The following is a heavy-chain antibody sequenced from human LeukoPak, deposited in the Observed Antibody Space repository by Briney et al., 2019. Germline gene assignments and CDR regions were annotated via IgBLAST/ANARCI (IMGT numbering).Heavy chain of an antibody. CDR3: ARGSRYYGSGSYH. D-gene: IGHD3-10*01. CDR1: GGSFSGYY. CDR2: INHSGST. J-gene: IGHJ4*02. Sequence: PSETLSLTCAVYGGSFSGYYWSWIRQPPGKGLEWIGEINHSGSTNYNPSLKSRVTISVDTSKNQFSQKLSSVTAADTAVYYCARGSRYYGSGSYHWGQGTLVTVSS. V-gene: IGHV4-34*01.